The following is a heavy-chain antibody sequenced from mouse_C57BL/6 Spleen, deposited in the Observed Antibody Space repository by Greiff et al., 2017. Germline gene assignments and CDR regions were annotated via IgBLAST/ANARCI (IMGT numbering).Heavy chain of an antibody. Sequence: VQLQQSGAELVRPGASVKLSCKASGYTFTDYYINWVKQRPGQGLEWIARIYPGSGNTYYNEKFKGKATLTAEKSSSTAYMQLSSLTSEDSAVYFCARSDGIRAWFAYWGQGTLVTVSA. CDR1: GYTFTDYY. D-gene: IGHD2-1*01. V-gene: IGHV1-76*01. CDR2: IYPGSGNT. CDR3: ARSDGIRAWFAY. J-gene: IGHJ3*01.